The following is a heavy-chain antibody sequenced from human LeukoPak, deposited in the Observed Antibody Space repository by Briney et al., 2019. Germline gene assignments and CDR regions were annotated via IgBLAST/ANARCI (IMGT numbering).Heavy chain of an antibody. J-gene: IGHJ4*02. CDR3: ARDKVVGATFFDY. Sequence: GRSLRLSCAASGFTFSSHWMSWVRQAPGKGPEWVANIKQDGNEKYYVDSVKGRFTISRDNAKNSLYLQMNSLRDEDTAVYYCARDKVVGATFFDYWGQGTLVTVSS. D-gene: IGHD1-26*01. CDR2: IKQDGNEK. V-gene: IGHV3-7*01. CDR1: GFTFSSHW.